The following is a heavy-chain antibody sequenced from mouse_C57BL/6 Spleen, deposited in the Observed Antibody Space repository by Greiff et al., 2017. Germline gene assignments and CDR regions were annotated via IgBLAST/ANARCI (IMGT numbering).Heavy chain of an antibody. D-gene: IGHD4-1*01. V-gene: IGHV5-17*01. Sequence: EVKLVESGGGLVKPGGSLKLSCAASGFTFSDYGMHWVRQAPEKGLEWVAYISSGSSTIYYADTVKGRFTISRDNAKNTLFLQMTSLRSEDTAMYYCARRWDEGYYAMDYWGQGTSVTVSS. J-gene: IGHJ4*01. CDR2: ISSGSSTI. CDR3: ARRWDEGYYAMDY. CDR1: GFTFSDYG.